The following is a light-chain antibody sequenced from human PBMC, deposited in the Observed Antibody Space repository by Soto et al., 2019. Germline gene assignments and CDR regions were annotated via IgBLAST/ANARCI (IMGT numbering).Light chain of an antibody. CDR3: QQYGSSGT. J-gene: IGKJ1*01. CDR1: QSVSNNY. V-gene: IGKV3-20*01. Sequence: DIAMTQSPDSLAVTLGERATINCRASQSVSNNYLAWYQQKPDQAPRLLIYGASNSATGIPDRFSGSGSGTDFPLTITRLEPEDFAVYYCQQYGSSGTLGQGTKVDIK. CDR2: GAS.